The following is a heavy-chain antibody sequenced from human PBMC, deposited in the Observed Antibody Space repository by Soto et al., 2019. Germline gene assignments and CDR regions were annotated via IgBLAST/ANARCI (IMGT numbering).Heavy chain of an antibody. D-gene: IGHD3-3*01. CDR1: GFTFSSYS. J-gene: IGHJ4*02. Sequence: EVQLVESGGGLVQPGGSLRLSCAASGFTFSSYSMNWVRQAPGKGLEWVSYISSSSSTIYYADSVKGRFTISRDNAKNSLYLQMNSLRDEDTAVYYCARFGTVLRFLEWPGNYFDYWGQGTLVTVSS. CDR2: ISSSSSTI. V-gene: IGHV3-48*02. CDR3: ARFGTVLRFLEWPGNYFDY.